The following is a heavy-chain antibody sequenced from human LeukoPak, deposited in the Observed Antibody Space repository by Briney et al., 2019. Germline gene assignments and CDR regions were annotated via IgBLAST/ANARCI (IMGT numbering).Heavy chain of an antibody. CDR2: IIPISGTA. CDR1: GGTFSTYA. D-gene: IGHD1-14*01. CDR3: ARGGTCYRRTLLNYFDY. Sequence: SVKVSCKASGGTFSTYAISWVRQAPGQGLEWMGGIIPISGTANYAQKFQGRVTFTTDESTNTAYMELSSLRSEDTAVYYCARGGTCYRRTLLNYFDYWGQGSLVTVSS. J-gene: IGHJ4*02. V-gene: IGHV1-69*05.